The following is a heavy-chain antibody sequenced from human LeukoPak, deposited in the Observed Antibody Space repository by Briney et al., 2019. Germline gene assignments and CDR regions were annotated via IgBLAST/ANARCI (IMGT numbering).Heavy chain of an antibody. CDR2: ITGSGGST. V-gene: IGHV3-23*01. J-gene: IGHJ6*03. CDR3: ASLPYCGGNCYPPYYYYYMDV. Sequence: GGSLRLSCAASGFTFSNYGLSWVRQAPGKGLEWVSGITGSGGSTYYADSVKGRFTISRDNSKNTLYLQMNSLRAEDTAVYYCASLPYCGGNCYPPYYYYYMDVWGKGTTVTVSS. D-gene: IGHD2-21*02. CDR1: GFTFSNYG.